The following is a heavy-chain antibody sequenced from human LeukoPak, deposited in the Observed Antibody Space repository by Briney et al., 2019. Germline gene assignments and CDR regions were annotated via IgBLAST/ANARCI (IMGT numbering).Heavy chain of an antibody. D-gene: IGHD3/OR15-3a*01. Sequence: AGGSLRLSCAASGFTFNSYHMTWVRQAPGKGLEWVSVIYSGGSTYYADSVKGRFTISRDNSKNTLYLQMNSLRAEDTAVYYCASWPKDWSMGYYYYMDVWGKGTTVTVSS. CDR1: GFTFNSYH. V-gene: IGHV3-53*01. J-gene: IGHJ6*03. CDR2: IYSGGST. CDR3: ASWPKDWSMGYYYYMDV.